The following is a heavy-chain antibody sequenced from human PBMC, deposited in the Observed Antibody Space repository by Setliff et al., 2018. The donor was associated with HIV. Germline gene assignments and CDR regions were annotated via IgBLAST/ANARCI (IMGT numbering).Heavy chain of an antibody. J-gene: IGHJ5*02. D-gene: IGHD3-10*01. V-gene: IGHV4-4*07. Sequence: SETLSLTCTISGGSFGVYRWSWIRQSAGRGLEWIGRIDSSGTTDYKPSLKGRVAISVATSRNQFSLRVNSVPAADTAVYFCARDRHSSGLGSYGPWGPGILVTVSS. CDR3: ARDRHSSGLGSYGP. CDR2: IDSSGTT. CDR1: GGSFGVYR.